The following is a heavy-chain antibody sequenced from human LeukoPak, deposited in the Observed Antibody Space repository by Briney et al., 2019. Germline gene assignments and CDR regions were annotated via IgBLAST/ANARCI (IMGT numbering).Heavy chain of an antibody. CDR2: ISSSGSTI. CDR1: GFTFSDYY. V-gene: IGHV3-11*01. CDR3: ARDGENGYLNWFDP. Sequence: NAGGSLRLSCAASGFTFSDYYMSWIRQAPGKGLEWVSYISSSGSTIYYADSVKGRFTISRDNAKNSLYLQMNSLRAEDTAVYYCARDGENGYLNWFDPWGQGTLVTVSS. D-gene: IGHD3-22*01. J-gene: IGHJ5*02.